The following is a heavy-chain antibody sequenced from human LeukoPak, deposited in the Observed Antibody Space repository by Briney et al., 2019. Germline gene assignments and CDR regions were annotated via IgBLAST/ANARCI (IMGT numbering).Heavy chain of an antibody. CDR1: GFTVSSNY. Sequence: GGSLRLSCAASGFTVSSNYMSWVRQAPGKGLEWVSVIYSGGSTYYADSMKGRFTISRDNSKNTLYLQMNSLRAEDTAVYYCARDGYCSSTSCYGVYFDYWGQGTLVTVSS. D-gene: IGHD2-2*01. CDR3: ARDGYCSSTSCYGVYFDY. V-gene: IGHV3-53*01. CDR2: IYSGGST. J-gene: IGHJ4*02.